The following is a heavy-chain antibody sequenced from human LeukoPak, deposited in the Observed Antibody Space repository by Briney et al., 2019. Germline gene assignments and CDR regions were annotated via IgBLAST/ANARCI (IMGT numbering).Heavy chain of an antibody. CDR3: ARSSASIVVVPAAMHYYYGMDV. CDR1: GGTFSSYA. V-gene: IGHV1-69*01. CDR2: IIPIFGTA. D-gene: IGHD2-2*01. Sequence: GSSVKVSCKAFGGTFSSYAISWVRQAPGQGLEWMGGIIPIFGTANYAQKFQGRVTITADESTSTAYMELSSLRSEDTAVYYCARSSASIVVVPAAMHYYYGMDVWGKGTTVTVSS. J-gene: IGHJ6*04.